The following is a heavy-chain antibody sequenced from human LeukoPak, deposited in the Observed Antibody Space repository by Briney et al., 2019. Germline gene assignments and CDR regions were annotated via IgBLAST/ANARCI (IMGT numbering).Heavy chain of an antibody. CDR2: ISGSGGNT. CDR1: GGSLSGCY. V-gene: IGHV3-23*01. D-gene: IGHD4-23*01. CDR3: AKLVTHFDY. Sequence: ETLSLTCAVYGGSLSGCYWSWIRQPPGKGLEWVSSISGSGGNTYYADSVKGRFTISRDNSKNTLYMQMNSLRAEDTAVYYCAKLVTHFDYWDQGTLVTVSS. J-gene: IGHJ4*02.